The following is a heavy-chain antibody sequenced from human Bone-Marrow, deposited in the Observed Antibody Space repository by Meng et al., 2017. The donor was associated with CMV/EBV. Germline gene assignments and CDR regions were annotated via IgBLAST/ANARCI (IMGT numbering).Heavy chain of an antibody. Sequence: GGSLRLSCAASGFTFSSYWMSWVRQAPGKGLEWVANIKQDGSEKYYVDSVKGRFTISRDNAQNFLFLQLNSLRGDDTAVYFCTRDEAVTRFDPWGQGTLVTVSS. J-gene: IGHJ5*02. D-gene: IGHD4-11*01. V-gene: IGHV3-7*01. CDR1: GFTFSSYW. CDR2: IKQDGSEK. CDR3: TRDEAVTRFDP.